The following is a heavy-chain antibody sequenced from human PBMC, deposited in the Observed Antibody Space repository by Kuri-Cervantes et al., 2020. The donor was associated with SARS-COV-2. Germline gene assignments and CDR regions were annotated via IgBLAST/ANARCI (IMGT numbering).Heavy chain of an antibody. Sequence: SETLSLTCTVSGGSISSSSYYWGWIRQPPGKGLEWIGSIYYSGSTYYNPSLKSRVTISVDTSKNQFSLKLSSVTAADTAVYYCARVVDCSGGSCYLPGAFDIWGQGTMVTVSS. V-gene: IGHV4-39*07. CDR2: IYYSGST. CDR3: ARVVDCSGGSCYLPGAFDI. CDR1: GGSISSSSYY. J-gene: IGHJ3*02. D-gene: IGHD2-15*01.